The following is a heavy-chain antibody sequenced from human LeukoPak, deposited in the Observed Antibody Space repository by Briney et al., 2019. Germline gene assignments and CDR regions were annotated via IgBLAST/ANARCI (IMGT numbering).Heavy chain of an antibody. Sequence: ASVKVSCMASGYTFSDYYMHWVRQAPGQELEWMGWINPYSGGTNYAQKFQGRVTMTRDTSISTAYMELSRLRSDDTAVYYCARGRYSSGWYRFSDYWGQGTLVTVSS. CDR2: INPYSGGT. V-gene: IGHV1-2*02. CDR3: ARGRYSSGWYRFSDY. J-gene: IGHJ4*02. CDR1: GYTFSDYY. D-gene: IGHD6-19*01.